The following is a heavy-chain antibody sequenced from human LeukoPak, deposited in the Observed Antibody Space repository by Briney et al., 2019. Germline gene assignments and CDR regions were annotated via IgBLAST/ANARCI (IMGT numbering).Heavy chain of an antibody. CDR3: AKVIAVAVTGYNYFDY. Sequence: GGSLRLSCAASGFTFSDYWMHWVRQASGKGLVGGSRINSDGRITSYADSVKGRFTISRDNAKNTLYLQMNSLRAEDTAVYYCAKVIAVAVTGYNYFDYWGQGTLVTVSS. CDR1: GFTFSDYW. J-gene: IGHJ4*02. D-gene: IGHD6-19*01. V-gene: IGHV3-74*01. CDR2: INSDGRIT.